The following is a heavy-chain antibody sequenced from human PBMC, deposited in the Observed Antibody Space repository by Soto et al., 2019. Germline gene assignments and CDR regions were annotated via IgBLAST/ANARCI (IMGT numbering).Heavy chain of an antibody. CDR3: ARGSGLQGPSPNQDSYYDFWSGYYRDGY. CDR1: GGTFSSYA. D-gene: IGHD3-3*01. J-gene: IGHJ4*02. CDR2: IIPILGIA. Sequence: ASVKVSCKASGGTFSSYAISWVRQAPGQGLEWMGRIIPILGIANYAQKFQGGVTITADKSTSIDYMELSSLRSEDTAVYFCARGSGLQGPSPNQDSYYDFWSGYYRDGYWGQGTLVTVSS. V-gene: IGHV1-69*04.